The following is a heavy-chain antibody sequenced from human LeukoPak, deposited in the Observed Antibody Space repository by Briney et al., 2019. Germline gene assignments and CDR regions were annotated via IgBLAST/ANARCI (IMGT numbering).Heavy chain of an antibody. CDR1: GFTVNSNY. J-gene: IGHJ4*02. CDR2: FYSGGST. V-gene: IGHV3-66*02. D-gene: IGHD1-14*01. Sequence: PGGSLRLSYAASGFTVNSNYMSWVRQAPGKGLEWVSVFYSGGSTYYADSVKGRFTISRDNSKNTLYLQMNSLRAEDTAVYYCARQRDRYYFDYWGQGTLVTVSS. CDR3: ARQRDRYYFDY.